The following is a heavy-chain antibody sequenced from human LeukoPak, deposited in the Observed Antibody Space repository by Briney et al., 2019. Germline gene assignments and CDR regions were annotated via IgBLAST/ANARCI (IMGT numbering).Heavy chain of an antibody. Sequence: SGGSLRLSCAASGFTFSSSWMSWVRQAPGKGLEWVATINEVGSDKQYMDSVKGRLSIPRDNPKNSLYLQMNSPRAEDTAVYFCARHGNWAFDFWGQGTMVTVSS. CDR1: GFTFSSSW. CDR3: ARHGNWAFDF. D-gene: IGHD1-1*01. V-gene: IGHV3-7*04. CDR2: INEVGSDK. J-gene: IGHJ3*01.